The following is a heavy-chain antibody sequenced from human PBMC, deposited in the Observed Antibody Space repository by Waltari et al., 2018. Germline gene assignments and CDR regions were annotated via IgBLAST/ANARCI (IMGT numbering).Heavy chain of an antibody. CDR1: GFPLRSFT. V-gene: IGHV3-48*01. D-gene: IGHD6-13*01. CDR2: ISSCSDTI. Sequence: DVQLVESGGGLMQPGGSLRLSCAVSGFPLRSFTLNWFRQAPGKGLEWVSYISSCSDTIYYADAVKGRFTISRDNAQNSLYLEMNSLRGEDTAVYYCARVGPYSTSYYFDTWGQGTLVTVSS. CDR3: ARVGPYSTSYYFDT. J-gene: IGHJ4*01.